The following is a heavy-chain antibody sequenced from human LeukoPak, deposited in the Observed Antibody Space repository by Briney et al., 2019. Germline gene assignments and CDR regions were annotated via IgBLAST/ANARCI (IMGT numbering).Heavy chain of an antibody. J-gene: IGHJ6*03. V-gene: IGHV4-34*01. D-gene: IGHD3-3*01. CDR3: GRLFYDFWSGHYYYYMDV. CDR2: INHSGST. Sequence: SETLSLTCAAYGGSFSGYYWSWIRQPPGKGLEWIGEINHSGSTNYNPSLKSRVTISVDTSKNQFSLKLSSVTAADTAVYYCGRLFYDFWSGHYYYYMDVWGKGTTVTVSS. CDR1: GGSFSGYY.